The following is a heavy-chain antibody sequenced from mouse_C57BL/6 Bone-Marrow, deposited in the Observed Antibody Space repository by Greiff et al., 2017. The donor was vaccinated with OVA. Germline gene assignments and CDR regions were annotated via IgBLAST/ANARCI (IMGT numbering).Heavy chain of an antibody. CDR2: IYYSGTI. CDR1: GISITTGNYR. V-gene: IGHV3-5*01. J-gene: IGHJ2*01. D-gene: IGHD4-1*01. Sequence: EVQLVESGPGLVKPSQTVFLTCTVTGISITTGNYRWSWIRQFPGNKLEWIGYIYYSGTITYNPSLTSRTTITRDTPKNQFFLEMNFLTAEDTATFYCAREGELRRRVLDYGGKDTTLTVSS. CDR3: AREGELRRRVLDY.